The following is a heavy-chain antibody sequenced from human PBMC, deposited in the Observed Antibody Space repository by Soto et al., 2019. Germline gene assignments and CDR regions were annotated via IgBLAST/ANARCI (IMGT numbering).Heavy chain of an antibody. V-gene: IGHV5-51*01. Sequence: PWESLKISCKGSGYSFTSYWIGWVRQMPGKGLEWMGIIYPGDSDTRYSPSFQGQVTISADKSISTAYLQWSSLKASDTAMYYCARRVAAADPYYYYGMDVWGQVTTVTVSS. CDR1: GYSFTSYW. D-gene: IGHD6-13*01. CDR2: IYPGDSDT. CDR3: ARRVAAADPYYYYGMDV. J-gene: IGHJ6*02.